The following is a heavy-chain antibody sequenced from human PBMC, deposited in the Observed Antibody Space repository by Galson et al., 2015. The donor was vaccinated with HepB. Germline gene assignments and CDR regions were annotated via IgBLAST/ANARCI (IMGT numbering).Heavy chain of an antibody. CDR2: ISAYNGNT. CDR3: ARDPVRRVGATQTYLVYYFDY. J-gene: IGHJ4*02. Sequence: SVKVSCKASGYTFTSYGISWVRQAPGQGLEWMGWISAYNGNTNYAQKLQGRVTMTTDTSTSTAYMELRSLRSDDTAVYYCARDPVRRVGATQTYLVYYFDYWGQGTLVTVSS. D-gene: IGHD1-26*01. CDR1: GYTFTSYG. V-gene: IGHV1-18*01.